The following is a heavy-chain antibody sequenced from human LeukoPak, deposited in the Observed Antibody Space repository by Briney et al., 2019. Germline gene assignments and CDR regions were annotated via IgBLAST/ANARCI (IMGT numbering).Heavy chain of an antibody. CDR2: ISPITGIA. V-gene: IGHV1-69*04. J-gene: IGHJ4*02. CDR3: ARGWYSYGSLDY. Sequence: SLKASCKASGGTFSSYAISWVRQAPGQGLEWMGRISPITGIANYAQKFQGRVTVTADKSTSPAYMDLSSLRSEDAAVYYCARGWYSYGSLDYWGQGTLVTVSS. D-gene: IGHD5-18*01. CDR1: GGTFSSYA.